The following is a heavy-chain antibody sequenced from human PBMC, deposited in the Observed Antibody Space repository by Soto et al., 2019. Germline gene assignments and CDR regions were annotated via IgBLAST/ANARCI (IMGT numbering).Heavy chain of an antibody. CDR2: IYPDDSDT. D-gene: IGHD3-9*01. J-gene: IGHJ6*02. Sequence: PGESLKISCKSSGYSFSSYWIAWVRLMPGKGLEWVGSIYPDDSDTKYSPSFQGQVTISADKSISAAYLQWSSLKASDTAIYYCARNSLTGYYNYYYSMDVWGPGTTVTVSS. CDR1: GYSFSSYW. CDR3: ARNSLTGYYNYYYSMDV. V-gene: IGHV5-51*01.